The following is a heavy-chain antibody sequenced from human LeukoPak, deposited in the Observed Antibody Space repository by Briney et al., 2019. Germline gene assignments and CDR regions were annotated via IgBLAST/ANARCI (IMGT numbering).Heavy chain of an antibody. D-gene: IGHD5-12*01. CDR2: IYYSGST. J-gene: IGHJ4*02. V-gene: IGHV4-59*12. Sequence: SETLSLTCTVSGGSISSYYWDWIRQPPGKGLEWIGYIYYSGSTNYNPSLKSRVTISVDTSKNQFSLKLSSVTAADTAVYYCARGVATIKPYFDYWGQGTLVTVSS. CDR1: GGSISSYY. CDR3: ARGVATIKPYFDY.